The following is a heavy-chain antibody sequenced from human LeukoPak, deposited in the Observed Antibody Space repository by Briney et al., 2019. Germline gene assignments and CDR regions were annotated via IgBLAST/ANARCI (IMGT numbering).Heavy chain of an antibody. CDR2: IYSSGNT. V-gene: IGHV4-39*07. D-gene: IGHD3-9*01. Sequence: PSETLSLTCAVSGASISSSNYYWGWVRQSPGKGLEWIGNIYSSGNTYYNASLKSRVTMYIDTSKNQFSLKLSSVTAADTAAYYCASLYYDILTGYSYYFDYWGQGTLVTVSS. CDR3: ASLYYDILTGYSYYFDY. J-gene: IGHJ4*02. CDR1: GASISSSNYY.